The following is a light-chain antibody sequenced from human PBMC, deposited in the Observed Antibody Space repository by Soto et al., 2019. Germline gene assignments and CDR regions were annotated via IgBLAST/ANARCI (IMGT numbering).Light chain of an antibody. CDR1: QSVLYSSNNKNY. J-gene: IGKJ1*01. CDR2: WAS. CDR3: QQYYSTPRT. Sequence: DIVMTQSPDSLAVSLGERATINCKYSQSVLYSSNNKNYLAWYLQKPGQPPKLLIYWASTRESGVPDRFSGSGSGTDFTLTISSLQAEDVAVYNCQQYYSTPRTFGQGTKVEIK. V-gene: IGKV4-1*01.